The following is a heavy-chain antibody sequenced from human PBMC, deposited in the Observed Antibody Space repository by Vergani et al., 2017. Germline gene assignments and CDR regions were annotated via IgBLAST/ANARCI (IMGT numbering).Heavy chain of an antibody. J-gene: IGHJ4*02. CDR2: ISWNSGSI. CDR3: AKREAVAGAFDY. CDR1: GFTFDDYA. D-gene: IGHD6-19*01. Sequence: EVQLVESGGGLVQPGRSLRLSCAASGFTFDDYAMHWVRQAPGKGLEWVSGISWNSGSIGYADSVKGRFTISRDNAKNSLYLQMNSLRAEDTAVYYCAKREAVAGAFDYWGQGTLVTVSS. V-gene: IGHV3-9*01.